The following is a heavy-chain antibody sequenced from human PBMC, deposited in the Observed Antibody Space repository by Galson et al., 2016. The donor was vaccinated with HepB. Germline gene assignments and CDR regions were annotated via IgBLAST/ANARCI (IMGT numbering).Heavy chain of an antibody. CDR3: ARFPSYCGDGCFSGYLQH. CDR2: ISHSGKTI. D-gene: IGHD2-21*02. Sequence: SLRLSCAASGFGLGDYHMSWIRQTPGNGLEWVSYISHSGKTIFYADSVKGRFAISRENAKNSLYLQMNSLSDEDTAFYYCARFPSYCGDGCFSGYLQHWGQGTLVIVSS. CDR1: GFGLGDYH. J-gene: IGHJ1*01. V-gene: IGHV3-11*01.